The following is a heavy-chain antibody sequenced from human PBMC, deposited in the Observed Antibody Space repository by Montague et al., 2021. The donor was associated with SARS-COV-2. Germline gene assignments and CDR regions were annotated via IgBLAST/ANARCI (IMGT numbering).Heavy chain of an antibody. CDR1: GGSFSTYS. CDR3: ARLGDGVVPSPILGVGPYYCYYYMDV. Sequence: ETLSLTCAVHGGSFSTYSWNWIRQPPGKGLEWIGEIHHGGSTNYNPSLKSRVTISADTSKNQFSLKLTSVAAADTAVYYCARLGDGVVPSPILGVGPYYCYYYMDVWGKGTTVTVAS. J-gene: IGHJ6*03. CDR2: IHHGGST. V-gene: IGHV4-34*01. D-gene: IGHD3-10*01.